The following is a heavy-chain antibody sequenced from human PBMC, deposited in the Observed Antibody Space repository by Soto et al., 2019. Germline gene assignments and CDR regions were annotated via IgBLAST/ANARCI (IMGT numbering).Heavy chain of an antibody. CDR3: AKHQDGFYYGTETPCDH. Sequence: DVQLLESGGGLVQPGGSLRLSCAASGFTFSSYAMSWVRQARGKGLEWVSGISSGGDNTNYADSVKGRFTISRDNFENTLYLQMHSLRGEDTAVYYCAKHQDGFYYGTETPCDHWGQGALVTVSS. D-gene: IGHD3-10*01. CDR1: GFTFSSYA. J-gene: IGHJ4*02. CDR2: ISSGGDNT. V-gene: IGHV3-23*01.